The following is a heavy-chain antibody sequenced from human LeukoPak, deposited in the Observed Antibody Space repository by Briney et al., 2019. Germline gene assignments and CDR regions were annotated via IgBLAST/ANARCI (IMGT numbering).Heavy chain of an antibody. CDR3: ARENIVSTRDFDQ. CDR2: LFYSGNM. D-gene: IGHD5/OR15-5a*01. J-gene: IGHJ4*02. CDR1: GGSIYTGDYY. V-gene: IGHV4-39*07. Sequence: SETLSLTCTVSGGSIYTGDYYWAWIRQPPGEQLEWIGSLFYSGNMYYNPSLKGRVTISVDTSKNQFSLNLRSMTAADTAVYYCARENIVSTRDFDQWGQGTLVTVSS.